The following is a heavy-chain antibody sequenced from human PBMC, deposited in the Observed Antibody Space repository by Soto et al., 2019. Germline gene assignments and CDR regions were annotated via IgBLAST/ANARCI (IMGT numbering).Heavy chain of an antibody. V-gene: IGHV3-23*01. CDR2: ISGSGGST. J-gene: IGHJ4*02. CDR1: GFTFGSYA. CDR3: AKSLWFGELLSYFAN. Sequence: GGSLRLSCAASGFTFGSYAMSWVRQAPGKGLEWVSGISGSGGSTYYADSVKGRFTISRDNSKNTLYLQMNSLRAEDTAVYYCAKSLWFGELLSYFANWGQGTPVTVSS. D-gene: IGHD3-10*01.